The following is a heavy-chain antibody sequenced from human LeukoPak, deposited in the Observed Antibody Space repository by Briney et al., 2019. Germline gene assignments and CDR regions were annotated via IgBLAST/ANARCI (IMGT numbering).Heavy chain of an antibody. V-gene: IGHV1-8*03. Sequence: ASVKVSCKASGYTFTSYDINWVRQATGQGLEWMGWMNPNSGNTGYAQKFQGRVTITRNTSISTAYMELSSLRSEDTAVYYCASTLTGGYSSSSYYFDYWGQGTLVTVSS. CDR3: ASTLTGGYSSSSYYFDY. J-gene: IGHJ4*02. D-gene: IGHD6-6*01. CDR2: MNPNSGNT. CDR1: GYTFTSYD.